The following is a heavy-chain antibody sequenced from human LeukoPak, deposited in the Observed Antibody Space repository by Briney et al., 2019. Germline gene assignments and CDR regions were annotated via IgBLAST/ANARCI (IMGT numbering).Heavy chain of an antibody. Sequence: PSQTLSLTCTVSGGSISSGGYYWSWIRQHPGKGLEWIGYIYYSGSTYYNPSLKSRVTISVDTSKNQFSLKLSSVTAADTAVYYCARHPKGYYYYYGMDVWGQGTTVTVSS. CDR2: IYYSGST. J-gene: IGHJ6*02. V-gene: IGHV4-31*03. CDR1: GGSISSGGYY. CDR3: ARHPKGYYYYYGMDV.